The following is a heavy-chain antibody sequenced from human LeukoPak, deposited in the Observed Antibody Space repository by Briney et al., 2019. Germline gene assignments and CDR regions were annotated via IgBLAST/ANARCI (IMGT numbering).Heavy chain of an antibody. J-gene: IGHJ5*02. D-gene: IGHD6-13*01. CDR3: ARVIPPIAAAGRGNWFDP. V-gene: IGHV4-39*01. Sequence: PSETLSLTCTVSGGSISSSSYYWGWIRQPPGKGLEWIGSIYYSGSTYYNPSLKSRVTISVDTSKNQFSLKLSSVTAADTAVYYCARVIPPIAAAGRGNWFDPWGQGTLVTVSS. CDR2: IYYSGST. CDR1: GGSISSSSYY.